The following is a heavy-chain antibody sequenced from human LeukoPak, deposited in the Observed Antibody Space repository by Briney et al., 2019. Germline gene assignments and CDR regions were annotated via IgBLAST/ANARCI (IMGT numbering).Heavy chain of an antibody. D-gene: IGHD3-9*01. CDR2: IRSSSSNI. CDR3: ANCNGWLPHNY. J-gene: IGHJ4*02. CDR1: GFTFSSYS. V-gene: IGHV3-21*04. Sequence: PGGSLRLSCAASGFTFSSYSMNWVRQAPGKGLEWVSSIRSSSSNIYYADSVKGRFTISRDNSKNTLFLQMNSLRAEDTAVYYCANCNGWLPHNYWGQGTLVTVSS.